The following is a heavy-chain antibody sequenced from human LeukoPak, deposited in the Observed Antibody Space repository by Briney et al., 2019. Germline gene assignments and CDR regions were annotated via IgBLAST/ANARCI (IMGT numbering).Heavy chain of an antibody. D-gene: IGHD3-22*01. CDR2: INHSGST. V-gene: IGHV4-34*01. J-gene: IGHJ4*02. Sequence: PSETLSLTCAVYGGSFSGYYWSWIRQPPGKGLEWIGEINHSGSTNYNPSLKSRVTISVDTSKNQFSLKLSSVTAADTAVYYCARALYSSGYYYNYWGQGTLVTVSS. CDR3: ARALYSSGYYYNY. CDR1: GGSFSGYY.